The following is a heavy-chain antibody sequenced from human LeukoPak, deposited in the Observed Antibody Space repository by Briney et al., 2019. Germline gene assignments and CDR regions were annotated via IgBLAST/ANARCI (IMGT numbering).Heavy chain of an antibody. V-gene: IGHV3-30*02. CDR2: IRYDGSNK. J-gene: IGHJ4*02. Sequence: GGSLRPSCAASGFTFNSHGMHWVRQAPGKGLQWVAFIRYDGSNKYYADSVKGRFTISRDNAKNSLYLQMNSLRAEDTAVYYCARVPSATTDYFDYWGQGTLVTVSS. D-gene: IGHD2-15*01. CDR3: ARVPSATTDYFDY. CDR1: GFTFNSHG.